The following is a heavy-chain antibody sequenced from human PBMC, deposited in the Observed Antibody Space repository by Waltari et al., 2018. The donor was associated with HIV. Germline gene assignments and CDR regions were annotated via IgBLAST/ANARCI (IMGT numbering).Heavy chain of an antibody. D-gene: IGHD1-26*01. CDR2: ISSSTTYI. Sequence: EVQLVESGGGLVKPGGSLRLSCAASGFTFSSYTMSWVRQAPGKGLEGVSSISSSTTYIYYADSVKGRFTIARDNAKNSLYLQMNSLRAEDTALYYCARDLWFSYSGTYRTFDYWGQGTLVTASS. CDR3: ARDLWFSYSGTYRTFDY. CDR1: GFTFSSYT. J-gene: IGHJ4*02. V-gene: IGHV3-21*01.